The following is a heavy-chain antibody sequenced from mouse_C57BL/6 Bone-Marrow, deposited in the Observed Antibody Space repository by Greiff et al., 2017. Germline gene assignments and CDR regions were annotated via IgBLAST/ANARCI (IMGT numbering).Heavy chain of an antibody. Sequence: QVQLQQSGAELVQPGASVKMSCKASGYTFTSYWITWVKQRPGQGLEWIGDIYPGSGSTNYNEKFKSQSTLTVDTSSSTAYMQLSSLTSEYYSVYYCARGGIYYYGPEAYWGQGTLVTVSA. CDR2: IYPGSGST. D-gene: IGHD1-1*01. J-gene: IGHJ3*01. CDR3: ARGGIYYYGPEAY. CDR1: GYTFTSYW. V-gene: IGHV1-55*01.